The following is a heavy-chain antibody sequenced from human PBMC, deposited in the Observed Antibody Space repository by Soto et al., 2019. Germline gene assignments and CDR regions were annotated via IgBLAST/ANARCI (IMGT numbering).Heavy chain of an antibody. D-gene: IGHD3-22*01. V-gene: IGHV3-23*01. CDR2: ISGSGSST. CDR3: AKKDFSDSSDYFDY. J-gene: IGHJ4*02. CDR1: GFTFSSYS. Sequence: GGSLRLSCAASGFTFSSYSMNWVRQAPGKGLEWVSAISGSGSSTYYADSVKGRFTISRDNSKNTLYLQMNSLRAEDTAVYYCAKKDFSDSSDYFDYWGQGTLVTVSS.